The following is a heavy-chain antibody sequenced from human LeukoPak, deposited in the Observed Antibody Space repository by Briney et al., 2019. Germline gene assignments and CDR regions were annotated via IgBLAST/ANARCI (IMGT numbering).Heavy chain of an antibody. D-gene: IGHD3-10*01. CDR1: GGSISSYY. CDR3: XXDXXXXSGXYYPFDY. Sequence: SETLSLTGAVSGGSISSYYWSWIRQPPGKGLEWIGYIFYNGNTNYNPSLRSRVTMSLDTSKNQFSLKLTSLTAADTAVYYCXXDXXXXSGXYYPFDYWGQGTLVTVSS. CDR2: IFYNGNT. V-gene: IGHV4-59*01. J-gene: IGHJ4*02.